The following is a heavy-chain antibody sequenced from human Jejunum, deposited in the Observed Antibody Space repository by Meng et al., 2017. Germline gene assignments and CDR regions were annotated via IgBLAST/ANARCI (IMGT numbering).Heavy chain of an antibody. CDR1: GFTFSSYW. CDR2: INQDGSET. V-gene: IGHV3-7*01. D-gene: IGHD2-21*01. CDR3: ARGHKTLSAPFDY. Sequence: GESLKISCAASGFTFSSYWMNWVRQAPGKGLEWVANINQDGSETFYVDSVKGRFTISRDNAKNSLSLQMNSLRAEDTAIYYCARGHKTLSAPFDYWGQGKLVNGAS. J-gene: IGHJ4*02.